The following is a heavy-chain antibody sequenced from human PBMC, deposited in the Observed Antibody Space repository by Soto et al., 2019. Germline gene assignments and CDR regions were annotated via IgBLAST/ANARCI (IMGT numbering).Heavy chain of an antibody. CDR1: GFTFSSYS. J-gene: IGHJ4*02. D-gene: IGHD4-17*01. CDR3: ARDHHDYGFDY. Sequence: HPGGSLRLSCAASGFTFSSYSMNWVRQAPGKGLEWVSYISSSSSTIYYADSVKGRFTISRDNAKNSLYLQMNSLRAEDTAVYYCARDHHDYGFDYWGQGTLVTVSS. V-gene: IGHV3-48*01. CDR2: ISSSSSTI.